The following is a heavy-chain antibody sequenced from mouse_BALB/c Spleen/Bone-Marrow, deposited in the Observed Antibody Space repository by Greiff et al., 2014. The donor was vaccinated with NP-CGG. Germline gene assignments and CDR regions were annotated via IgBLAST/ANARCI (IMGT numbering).Heavy chain of an antibody. J-gene: IGHJ4*01. Sequence: EVQLQQSGPELVKPGASMKISCKASGYSFTGYTMNWVKQSHGKNLEWIGLINPYKGVINYNQKFKGKATFTVDKSSSTAYMELLSLTSEDSAVYYCARFYYGSNYAMDYWGQGTSVTVSS. CDR1: GYSFTGYT. D-gene: IGHD1-1*01. CDR2: INPYKGVI. CDR3: ARFYYGSNYAMDY. V-gene: IGHV1-31*01.